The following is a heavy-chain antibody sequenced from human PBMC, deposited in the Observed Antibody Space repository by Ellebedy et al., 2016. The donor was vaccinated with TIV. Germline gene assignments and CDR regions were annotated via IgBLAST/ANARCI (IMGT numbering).Heavy chain of an antibody. Sequence: GESLKISCEGSGYMFSTYWIAWVRQMPGKGPGWMGIIYPGDSDTTYSPSFRGQVTMSVDKSINTVYLQWNSLKASDTAMYYCARRMGRGVKGKFPLDVWGQGTTVIVSS. CDR2: IYPGDSDT. CDR3: ARRMGRGVKGKFPLDV. D-gene: IGHD3-10*01. CDR1: GYMFSTYW. J-gene: IGHJ6*02. V-gene: IGHV5-51*01.